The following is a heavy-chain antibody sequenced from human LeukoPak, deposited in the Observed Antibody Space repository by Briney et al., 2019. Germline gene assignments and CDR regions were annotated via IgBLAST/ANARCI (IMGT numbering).Heavy chain of an antibody. D-gene: IGHD5-18*01. J-gene: IGHJ4*02. Sequence: SETLSLTCAVYGGSFSDYYWSWIRQPPGKGLEWIGEINHSGSTNYNPSLKSRVTISVDTSKNQFSLKLSSVTAADTAVYYCARGTPMATNYYFDYWGQGPLVPVSS. CDR2: INHSGST. CDR1: GGSFSDYY. CDR3: ARGTPMATNYYFDY. V-gene: IGHV4-34*01.